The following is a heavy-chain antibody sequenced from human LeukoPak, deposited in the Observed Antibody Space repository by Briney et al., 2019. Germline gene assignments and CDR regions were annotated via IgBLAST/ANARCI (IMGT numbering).Heavy chain of an antibody. CDR3: ARTLSGSYRDY. Sequence: GGSLRLSCVASGVTFSDYAMSWVRQAPGKGLEWVSSIRGNGATTYYADSVKGRFTISRDNSKNTLYLQMNSLRAEDTAVYYCARTLSGSYRDYWGQGTLVTVSS. J-gene: IGHJ4*02. CDR1: GVTFSDYA. D-gene: IGHD1-26*01. V-gene: IGHV3-23*01. CDR2: IRGNGATT.